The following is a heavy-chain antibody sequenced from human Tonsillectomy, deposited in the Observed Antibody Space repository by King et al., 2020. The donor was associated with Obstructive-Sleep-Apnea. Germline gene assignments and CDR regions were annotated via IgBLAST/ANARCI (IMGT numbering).Heavy chain of an antibody. CDR2: IYYSGST. Sequence: LQLQESGPGLVKPSETLSLTCSVSGGSISSSSYYWGWIRQSPGKGLEWIGNIYYSGSTYDNPSLESRVTISVDTSKSHFSLRLTSVTAADTAVYFCARRYSFWHWDYWGQGTLVTVSS. D-gene: IGHD3-3*01. V-gene: IGHV4-39*07. CDR3: ARRYSFWHWDY. J-gene: IGHJ4*02. CDR1: GGSISSSSYY.